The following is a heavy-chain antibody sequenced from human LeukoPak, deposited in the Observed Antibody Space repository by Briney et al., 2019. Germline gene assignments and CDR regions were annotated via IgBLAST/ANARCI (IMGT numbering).Heavy chain of an antibody. Sequence: GGSLRLSCAAYGFTFSSYAMSWVRQAPGKGLEWVSAISGSGGSTYYADSVKGRFTISRDNSKNTLYLQMNSLRAEDTAVYYCAGGKLAVAGPFDYWGQGTLVTVSS. CDR1: GFTFSSYA. D-gene: IGHD6-19*01. J-gene: IGHJ4*02. CDR2: ISGSGGST. CDR3: AGGKLAVAGPFDY. V-gene: IGHV3-23*01.